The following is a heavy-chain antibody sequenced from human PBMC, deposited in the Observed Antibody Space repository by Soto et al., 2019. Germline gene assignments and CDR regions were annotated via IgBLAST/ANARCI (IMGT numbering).Heavy chain of an antibody. CDR3: AHYSLIMITFGGVIASEGAYFDY. J-gene: IGHJ4*02. D-gene: IGHD3-16*02. V-gene: IGHV2-5*01. Sequence: SGPTLVKPTQTLTLTCTFSGFSLSTSGVGVGWIRQPPGKALEWLALIYWNDDKRYSPSLKSRLTITKDTSKNQVVLTMTNMDPVDTATYYCAHYSLIMITFGGVIASEGAYFDYWGQGTLVTVSS. CDR2: IYWNDDK. CDR1: GFSLSTSGVG.